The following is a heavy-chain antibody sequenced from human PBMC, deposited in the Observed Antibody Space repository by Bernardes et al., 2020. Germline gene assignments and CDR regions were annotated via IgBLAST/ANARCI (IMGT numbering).Heavy chain of an antibody. V-gene: IGHV2-5*02. D-gene: IGHD3-10*01. CDR3: AHRQLRVRGVIWFDP. Sequence: SGSTPANPTPTLTLPCSFSGFSLSTSGVVVGWIRQPPGKALEWLSLIYLDDDKPYSPSLKRRLTITKDTSKNQVVLTMTNMDPVDTATYYCAHRQLRVRGVIWFDPWGQGTLVTVSS. CDR2: IYLDDDK. CDR1: GFSLSTSGVV. J-gene: IGHJ5*02.